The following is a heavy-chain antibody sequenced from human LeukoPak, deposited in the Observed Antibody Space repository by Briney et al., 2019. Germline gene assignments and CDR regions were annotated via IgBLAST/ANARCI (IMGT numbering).Heavy chain of an antibody. CDR1: GYTFSNYG. CDR2: ISAYNGNT. Sequence: GASVKVSCKASGYTFSNYGITWVRQAPGQGLEWMGWISAYNGNTNYAQQLQGRVTLTTDTSTSTAYMELRSLRSDDTAVYYCAKDTSVMRVGAPYYFDYWGQGTLVTVSS. CDR3: AKDTSVMRVGAPYYFDY. J-gene: IGHJ4*02. V-gene: IGHV1-18*01. D-gene: IGHD1-26*01.